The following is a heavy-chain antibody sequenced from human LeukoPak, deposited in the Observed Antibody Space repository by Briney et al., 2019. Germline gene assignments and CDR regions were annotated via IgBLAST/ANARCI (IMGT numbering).Heavy chain of an antibody. Sequence: GGSLRLSCAASGFTFSSYAMSWVRQAPGKGLEWVSGINWNGGSTGYADSVEGRFTISRDNAKNSQYLQMNSLRVEDTALYYCARAQTYGDSRLLLDYWGQGTLVTVSS. J-gene: IGHJ4*02. CDR3: ARAQTYGDSRLLLDY. CDR1: GFTFSSYA. D-gene: IGHD2-21*02. V-gene: IGHV3-20*04. CDR2: INWNGGST.